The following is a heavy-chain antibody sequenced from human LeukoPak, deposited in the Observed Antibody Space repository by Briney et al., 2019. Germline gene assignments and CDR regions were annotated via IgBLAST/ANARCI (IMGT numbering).Heavy chain of an antibody. CDR2: IYYSGST. Sequence: PSETLSLTCTVSGGSISSHYWSWIRQPPGKGLEWIGYIYYSGSTNYNPSLKSRLTISVDTSKNQFPLKLSSVTAADTAVYYCARRITMMGAFDIWGQGTRVTVSS. CDR1: GGSISSHY. J-gene: IGHJ3*02. CDR3: ARRITMMGAFDI. D-gene: IGHD3-22*01. V-gene: IGHV4-59*11.